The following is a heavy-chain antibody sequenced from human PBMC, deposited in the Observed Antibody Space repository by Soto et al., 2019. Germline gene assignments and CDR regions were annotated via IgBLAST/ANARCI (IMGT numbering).Heavy chain of an antibody. J-gene: IGHJ6*02. CDR3: ARGGIVVVTAAIGCGMDV. Sequence: SETLSLTCAVYGGSFSGYYWSWIRQPPGKGLEWIGEINHSGSTNYNPSLKSRVTISVDTSKNQFSLKLSSVTAADTAVYYCARGGIVVVTAAIGCGMDVWGQGTTFTVSS. V-gene: IGHV4-34*01. CDR1: GGSFSGYY. CDR2: INHSGST. D-gene: IGHD2-2*01.